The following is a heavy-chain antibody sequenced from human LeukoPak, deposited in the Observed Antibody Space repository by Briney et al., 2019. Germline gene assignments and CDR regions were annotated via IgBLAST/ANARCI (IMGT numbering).Heavy chain of an antibody. CDR3: ARQGARSFDY. CDR2: IYYSGST. CDR1: GGSISSYY. Sequence: SETLSLTCTVSGGSISSYYWSWIRQPPGKGLEWIGYIYYSGSTNYNPSLKSRVTISVDTSKNQFSLKLSSVTAADTAVYYCARQGARSFDYWGQGTLVTVSS. J-gene: IGHJ4*02. V-gene: IGHV4-59*08. D-gene: IGHD3-16*01.